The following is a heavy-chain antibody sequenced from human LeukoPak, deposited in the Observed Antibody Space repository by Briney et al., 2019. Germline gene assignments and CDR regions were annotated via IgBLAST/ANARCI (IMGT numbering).Heavy chain of an antibody. CDR1: GGSISSGGYS. CDR2: IYHSGRT. V-gene: IGHV4-30-2*01. J-gene: IGHJ4*02. Sequence: PSQTLSLTCAVSGGSISSGGYSWSWIRQPPGKGLEWIGYIYHSGRTYYNPSLKSRVTISIDRSKNQFSLRLSSVTAADTAVYYCARGGGKEFGEYDVFDYWGQGTLVTVSS. CDR3: ARGGGKEFGEYDVFDY. D-gene: IGHD3-10*01.